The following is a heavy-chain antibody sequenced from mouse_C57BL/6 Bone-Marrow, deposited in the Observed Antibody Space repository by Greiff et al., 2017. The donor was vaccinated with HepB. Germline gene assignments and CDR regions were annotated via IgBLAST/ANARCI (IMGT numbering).Heavy chain of an antibody. CDR1: GFSLTSYG. D-gene: IGHD1-1*01. V-gene: IGHV2-2*01. J-gene: IGHJ3*01. CDR3: ARNYYGSSSIAY. Sequence: QVQLKQSGPGLVQPSQSLSITCTVSGFSLTSYGVHWVRQSPGKGLEWLGVIWSGGSTDYNAAFISRLSISKDNSKSQVFFKMNSLQADDTAIYYCARNYYGSSSIAYWGQGTLVTVSA. CDR2: IWSGGST.